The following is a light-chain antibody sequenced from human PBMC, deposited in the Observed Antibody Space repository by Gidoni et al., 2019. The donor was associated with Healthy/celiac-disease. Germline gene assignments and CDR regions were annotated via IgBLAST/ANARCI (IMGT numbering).Light chain of an antibody. J-gene: IGKJ4*01. CDR2: GAS. CDR3: QQHGSSPFT. CDR1: QSVSSSY. V-gene: IGKV3-20*01. Sequence: EIVLTQSPGTLSLSPGERATLSCRASQSVSSSYLAWYQQKPGQAPRLLIYGASSRATGIPDRFSGSGSGTDFTLTISRLEPEDFAVYYCQQHGSSPFTFGGXTKVEIK.